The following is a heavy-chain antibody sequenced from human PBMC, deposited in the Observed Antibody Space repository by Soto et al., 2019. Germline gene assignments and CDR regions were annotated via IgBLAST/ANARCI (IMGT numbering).Heavy chain of an antibody. Sequence: QVQLQESGPGLVKPSQTLSLTCTVSGGSISTVNYWWSWIRQSPDMGLEWIGHIYNGGSTYNNPSLASRATMSLDTPNNQLSLPLISVSAADTAVYYCARGPSGAKVGSWGQGTLVTVSS. CDR3: ARGPSGAKVGS. CDR1: GGSISTVNYW. V-gene: IGHV4-30-4*01. D-gene: IGHD3-16*01. CDR2: IYNGGST. J-gene: IGHJ4*02.